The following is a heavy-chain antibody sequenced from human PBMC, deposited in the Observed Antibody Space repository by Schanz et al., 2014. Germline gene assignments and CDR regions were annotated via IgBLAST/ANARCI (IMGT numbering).Heavy chain of an antibody. D-gene: IGHD3-9*01. CDR2: IIPIHGIV. J-gene: IGHJ4*02. CDR1: GGTFSTYP. CDR3: AKHVRSLTGNDY. V-gene: IGHV1-69*02. Sequence: QVQLVQSGAEVKKPGSSMKVSCKASGGTFSTYPINWLRQAPGQGLEWMGRIIPIHGIVNYAQRFQDRVRITADKSTSTAYMELSSLRSDDTAVYYCAKHVRSLTGNDYWGQGTLXTVSS.